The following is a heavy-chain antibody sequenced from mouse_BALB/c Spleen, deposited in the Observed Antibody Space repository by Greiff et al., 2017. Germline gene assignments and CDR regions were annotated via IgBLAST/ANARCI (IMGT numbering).Heavy chain of an antibody. CDR3: TRGGYYDYDEAWFAY. CDR2: INPSNGGT. CDR1: GYTFTSYY. D-gene: IGHD2-4*01. Sequence: QVQLQQSGAELVKPGASVKLSCKASGYTFTSYYMYWVKQRPGQGLEWIGEINPSNGGTNFNEKFKSKATLTVDKSSSTAYMQLSSLTSEDSAVYYCTRGGYYDYDEAWFAYWGQGTLVTVSA. J-gene: IGHJ3*01. V-gene: IGHV1S81*02.